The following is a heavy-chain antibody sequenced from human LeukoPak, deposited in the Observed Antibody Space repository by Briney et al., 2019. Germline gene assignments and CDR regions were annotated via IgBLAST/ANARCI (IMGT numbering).Heavy chain of an antibody. D-gene: IGHD2-15*01. Sequence: GGSLRLSCAASGFTFRSYAMHWVRQAPGKGLEWVSAISGGGGSTYYADSVKGRFTISRDNSKNTLYLQMNSLRAEDTAVYYCAKDGCSGGSCTFDYWGQGTLVTVSS. CDR3: AKDGCSGGSCTFDY. V-gene: IGHV3-23*01. J-gene: IGHJ4*02. CDR2: ISGGGGST. CDR1: GFTFRSYA.